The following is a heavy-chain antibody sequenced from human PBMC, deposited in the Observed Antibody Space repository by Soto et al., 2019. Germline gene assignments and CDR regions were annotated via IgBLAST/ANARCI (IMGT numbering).Heavy chain of an antibody. V-gene: IGHV3-48*03. CDR3: VRDGYGDPYYYYGMDV. Sequence: EVQLLECGGDLVQPGGSLRLSCAASGFAFGFYEMNWVRQAPGKGLEWISYISTGGDTTYYADSVKGRFTISRDNARNSLYVQMNSLRAEDTAVYYCVRDGYGDPYYYYGMDVWGQGTTVTVSS. CDR2: ISTGGDTT. J-gene: IGHJ6*02. D-gene: IGHD4-17*01. CDR1: GFAFGFYE.